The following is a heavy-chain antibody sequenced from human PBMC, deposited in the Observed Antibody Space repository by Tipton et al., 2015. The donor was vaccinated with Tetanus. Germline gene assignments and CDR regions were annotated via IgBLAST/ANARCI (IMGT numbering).Heavy chain of an antibody. V-gene: IGHV3-23*01. Sequence: SLRLSCAASGFTFSSYTMTWVRQAPGKGLEWVSGIAGTAGSTYYRDSVRGRFTVSRDNVGNILYLQMNSLRAEDTGRYYCAKAKTWASLWFGDVWGPGTLVAVSS. CDR1: GFTFSSYT. D-gene: IGHD3-10*01. CDR3: AKAKTWASLWFGDV. CDR2: IAGTAGST. J-gene: IGHJ4*02.